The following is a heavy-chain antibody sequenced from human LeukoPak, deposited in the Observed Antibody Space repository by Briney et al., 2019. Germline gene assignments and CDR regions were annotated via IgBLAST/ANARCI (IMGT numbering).Heavy chain of an antibody. D-gene: IGHD6-19*01. V-gene: IGHV1-8*01. CDR3: ARGTGHSGWKFDY. CDR1: GYTFTSYD. CDR2: MNPNSGNT. J-gene: IGHJ4*02. Sequence: ASVTVSCKASGYTFTSYDINWVRQAAGQGLEWMGWMNPNSGNTGYAQKFQGRVTMTRNTSISTAYMELSSLRSEDTAVYYCARGTGHSGWKFDYWGQGTLVTVSS.